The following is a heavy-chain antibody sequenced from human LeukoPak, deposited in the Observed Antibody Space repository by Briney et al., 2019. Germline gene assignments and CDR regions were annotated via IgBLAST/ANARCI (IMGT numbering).Heavy chain of an antibody. J-gene: IGHJ3*02. D-gene: IGHD3-9*01. V-gene: IGHV3-74*01. CDR3: ARDHLSGIRYFDWLPTLHAFDI. Sequence: GGSLRLSCAASGFTFSDYWMHWVRQAPGKGLVWVSRISSDGSRVAYADSVKGRFTISRDNAKNTLYLQMNSLRAEDTAVYYCARDHLSGIRYFDWLPTLHAFDIWGQGTMVTVSS. CDR2: ISSDGSRV. CDR1: GFTFSDYW.